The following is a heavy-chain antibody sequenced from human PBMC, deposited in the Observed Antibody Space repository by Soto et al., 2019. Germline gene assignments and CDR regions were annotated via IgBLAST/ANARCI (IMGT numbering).Heavy chain of an antibody. D-gene: IGHD3-10*01. J-gene: IGHJ4*02. V-gene: IGHV4-39*01. CDR2: IYYSGST. Sequence: LSLTCTVSGGSISSSSYYWGWIRQPPGKGLEWIGSIYYSGSTYYNPSLKSRVTISVDTSKNQFSLKLSSVTAADTAVYYCARHSSGSYSTGYFDYWGQGTLVTVSS. CDR1: GGSISSSSYY. CDR3: ARHSSGSYSTGYFDY.